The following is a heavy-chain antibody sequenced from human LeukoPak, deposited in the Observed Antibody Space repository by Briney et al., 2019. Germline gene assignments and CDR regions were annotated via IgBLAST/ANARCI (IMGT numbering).Heavy chain of an antibody. CDR1: GGTFNNSA. J-gene: IGHJ5*02. Sequence: SVKVSCKTSGGTFNNSAISWARQAPGQGLEWLGGIMPLFGTAGYAQKFQGRVTITKDESTRTVYLEPTSLTSDDTAVYYCARDVHGDYGSGWFDPWGQGTLVSVSS. CDR3: ARDVHGDYGSGWFDP. CDR2: IMPLFGTA. D-gene: IGHD4-17*01. V-gene: IGHV1-69*05.